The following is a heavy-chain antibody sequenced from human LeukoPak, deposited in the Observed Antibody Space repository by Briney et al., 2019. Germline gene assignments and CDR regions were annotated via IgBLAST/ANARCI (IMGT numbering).Heavy chain of an antibody. V-gene: IGHV3-23*01. CDR1: GFWFSNYG. CDR2: ISANGDDT. J-gene: IGHJ4*02. CDR3: AKRDWPYYFDY. Sequence: GGSLRLSCAASGFWFSNYGMNWVRQAPGKGLGWVSVISANGDDTYYADSVKGRFSISRDNSKNILYLQMNSLRAEDTAVYYCAKRDWPYYFDYWGQGTLVTVSS. D-gene: IGHD3/OR15-3a*01.